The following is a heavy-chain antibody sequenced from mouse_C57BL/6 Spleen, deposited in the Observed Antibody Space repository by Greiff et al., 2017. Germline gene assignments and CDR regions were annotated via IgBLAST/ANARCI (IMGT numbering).Heavy chain of an antibody. CDR1: GYTFTSYW. Sequence: QVQLQQPGAELVKPGASVKMSCKASGYTFTSYWITWVKQRPGQGLEWIGDIYPGSGSTNYNEKFKRKATLTVDTSSSTAYMQLSSLTSEDSAVYYCARDLPGNAMDYWGQGTSVTVSS. D-gene: IGHD2-1*01. CDR2: IYPGSGST. V-gene: IGHV1-55*01. J-gene: IGHJ4*01. CDR3: ARDLPGNAMDY.